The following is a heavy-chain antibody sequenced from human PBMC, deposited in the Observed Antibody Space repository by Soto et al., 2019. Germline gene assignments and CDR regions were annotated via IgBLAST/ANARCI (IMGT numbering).Heavy chain of an antibody. CDR1: GFTVSSNY. J-gene: IGHJ3*02. V-gene: IGHV3-53*04. Sequence: EVQLVESGGGLVQPGGSLRLSCAASGFTVSSNYRKWVRQAPGKGLEWVSVIYSGGSTYYADSVKGRFTISRHNSKNTLYLQMNSLGPEDTAVYYCARDYSGRDAFDIWGQGTMVTVSS. CDR3: ARDYSGRDAFDI. D-gene: IGHD3-10*01. CDR2: IYSGGST.